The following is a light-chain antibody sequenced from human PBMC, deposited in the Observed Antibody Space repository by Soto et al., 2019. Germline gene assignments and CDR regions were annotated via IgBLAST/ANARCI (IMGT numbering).Light chain of an antibody. J-gene: IGLJ1*01. CDR1: SSDVGAYNY. CDR3: TSYTFLNPYV. V-gene: IGLV2-14*03. CDR2: DVY. Sequence: QSVLTQPASVSGSPGQSITISCTGTSSDVGAYNYVSWYQQHPGKVPKLIIYDVYNRPTGVSTRFSGSKSGNTASLTISGLQTEDEADYYCTSYTFLNPYVFGTGTKVTVL.